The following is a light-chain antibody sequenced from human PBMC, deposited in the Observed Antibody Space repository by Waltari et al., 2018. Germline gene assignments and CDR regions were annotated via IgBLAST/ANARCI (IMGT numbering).Light chain of an antibody. CDR1: HGISSS. CDR3: QQNSTYLLK. CDR2: YAS. V-gene: IGKV1-9*01. Sequence: DIPFTLSPSFLSVSLVDRVTITCRASHGISSSFAWYQQKPGNAPKLLVYYASSMQSEVPSRFSGSGSVTELTHTFSRLQPEDFASYYCQQNSTYLLKIGGGTKVEIK. J-gene: IGKJ4*01.